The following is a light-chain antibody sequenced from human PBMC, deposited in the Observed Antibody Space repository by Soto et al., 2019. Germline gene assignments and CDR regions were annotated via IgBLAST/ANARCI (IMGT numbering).Light chain of an antibody. CDR1: QGIRND. V-gene: IGKV1-39*01. Sequence: IQMTQSPSSLSSSVGDRFTITFLASQGIRNDLGRYQQKPGKAPKLLIYAASSLQSGVPSRFSGSGSGTDFTLTISSLQPEDFATYYCQQSYSTPRTFGQGTKVDIK. J-gene: IGKJ1*01. CDR3: QQSYSTPRT. CDR2: AAS.